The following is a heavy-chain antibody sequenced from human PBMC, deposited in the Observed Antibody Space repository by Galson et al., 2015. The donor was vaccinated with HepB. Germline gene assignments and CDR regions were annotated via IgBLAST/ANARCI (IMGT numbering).Heavy chain of an antibody. V-gene: IGHV3-33*08. D-gene: IGHD6-13*01. CDR2: IWYDGSNK. CDR1: GFTFSSYG. CDR3: ARDHEADSSSWYGSGTTFDY. J-gene: IGHJ4*02. Sequence: SLRLSCAASGFTFSSYGMHWVRQAPGKGLEWVAVIWYDGSNKYYADSVKGRFTISRDNSKNTLYLQMNSLRAEDTAVYYCARDHEADSSSWYGSGTTFDYWGQGTLVTVSS.